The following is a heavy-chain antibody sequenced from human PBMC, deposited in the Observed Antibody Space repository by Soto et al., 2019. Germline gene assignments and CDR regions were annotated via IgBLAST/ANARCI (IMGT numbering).Heavy chain of an antibody. CDR1: GFTFTTYY. J-gene: IGHJ4*02. Sequence: ASVKVSCKTSGFTFTTYYIHWVRQAPGQGLEWMGMIDPSGGSTTYAQKFQGRVTMTSDMSTSTVYMELSSLRSEDTAVYYCARVPYDTTGYYAFWGQGTLVTVSS. CDR2: IDPSGGST. CDR3: ARVPYDTTGYYAF. D-gene: IGHD3-22*01. V-gene: IGHV1-46*01.